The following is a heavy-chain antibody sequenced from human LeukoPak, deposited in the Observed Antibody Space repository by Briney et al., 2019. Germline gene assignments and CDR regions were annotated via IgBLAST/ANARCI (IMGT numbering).Heavy chain of an antibody. CDR2: MNPNSANT. CDR1: GYTFTSYD. CDR3: ARGRGGSGRYYFYYYYYMDV. Sequence: GASVKVSCKASGYTFTSYDINWVRQATGQGLEWMGWMNPNSANTGYAQKFQGRVTMTRNTSISTAYMELSSLRSEDTAVYYCARGRGGSGRYYFYYYYYMDVWGKGTTVTISS. V-gene: IGHV1-8*01. J-gene: IGHJ6*03. D-gene: IGHD3-10*01.